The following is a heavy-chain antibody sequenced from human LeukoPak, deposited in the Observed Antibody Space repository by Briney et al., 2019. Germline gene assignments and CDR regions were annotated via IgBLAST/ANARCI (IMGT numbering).Heavy chain of an antibody. V-gene: IGHV1-69*01. Sequence: SVKLSCKVSGDIFRTFAYTWVRHAPAQGLELMGGIVPIFGGTKYAEKFQRRLTISADVSTSAAYMELSSLRSEDTAVYFCAKGYGSGWYAEQYYFYSMDLWGKGTTVTVSS. CDR3: AKGYGSGWYAEQYYFYSMDL. CDR2: IVPIFGGT. CDR1: GDIFRTFA. J-gene: IGHJ6*04. D-gene: IGHD6-19*01.